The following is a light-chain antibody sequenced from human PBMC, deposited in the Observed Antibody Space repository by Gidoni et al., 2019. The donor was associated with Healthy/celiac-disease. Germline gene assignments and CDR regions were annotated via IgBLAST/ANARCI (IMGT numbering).Light chain of an antibody. V-gene: IGKV1-39*01. J-gene: IGKJ2*01. CDR1: QSISSY. CDR3: QQSYSTLYT. CDR2: AAS. Sequence: DIQMTQSPSSLSASVGDRVTITCRASQSISSYLNWYQQKPGKAPKLLIYAASSLESGVPLRFSGSGSGTDFTLTISSLQPEDFATYYCQQSYSTLYTFGQXTKLEIK.